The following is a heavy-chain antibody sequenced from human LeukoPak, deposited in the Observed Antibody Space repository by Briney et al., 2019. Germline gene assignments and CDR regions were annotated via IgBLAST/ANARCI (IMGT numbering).Heavy chain of an antibody. CDR2: IYYSGST. J-gene: IGHJ6*02. Sequence: NPSETLSLTCTVSGGSISSYYWSWIRQPPGKGLEWIGYIYYSGSTNYNPSLKSRVTISVDTSKNQFSLKLSSVTAADTAVYYCAKTTVTTYPTPYYYYGMDVWGQGTTVTVSS. V-gene: IGHV4-59*08. CDR1: GGSISSYY. CDR3: AKTTVTTYPTPYYYYGMDV. D-gene: IGHD4-17*01.